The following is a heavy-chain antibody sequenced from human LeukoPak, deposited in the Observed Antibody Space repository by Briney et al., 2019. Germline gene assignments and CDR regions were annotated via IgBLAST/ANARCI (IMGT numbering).Heavy chain of an antibody. CDR2: ISGSGGST. Sequence: GGSLRLSCAASGFTFSSYGMSWVRQAPGKGLEWVSAISGSGGSTYYADSVKGRFTISRDNSKNTLYLQMNSLRAEDTAVYYCAKWVGLYDAAFDIWGQGTMVTVSS. CDR3: AKWVGLYDAAFDI. CDR1: GFTFSSYG. D-gene: IGHD3-10*01. J-gene: IGHJ3*02. V-gene: IGHV3-23*01.